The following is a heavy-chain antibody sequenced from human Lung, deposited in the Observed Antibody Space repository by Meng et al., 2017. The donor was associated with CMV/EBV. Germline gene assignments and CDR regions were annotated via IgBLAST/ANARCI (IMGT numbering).Heavy chain of an antibody. CDR1: GFTFSSYS. CDR3: ARALLGYCSSTSCSDVRYFDY. D-gene: IGHD2-2*01. Sequence: GGSXRLXCAASGFTFSSYSMNWVRQAPGKGLEWVSYISSSSSTIYYAESVKGRFTISRDNAKNSLYLQMNSLRAEDTAVYYCARALLGYCSSTSCSDVRYFDYWGQGTXVTVSS. V-gene: IGHV3-48*04. CDR2: ISSSSSTI. J-gene: IGHJ4*02.